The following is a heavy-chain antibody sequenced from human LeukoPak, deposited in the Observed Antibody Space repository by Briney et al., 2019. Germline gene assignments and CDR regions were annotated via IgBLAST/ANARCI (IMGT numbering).Heavy chain of an antibody. CDR3: ARETVTQRGYYYYYMDV. CDR1: GDSVSSNSAA. J-gene: IGHJ6*03. Sequence: SQTLSLTCAISGDSVSSNSAAWNWIRQSPSRGLEWLGRTYYRSKWYNDYAVSVKSRITINPDTSENQFSLQLNSVTPEDTAVYYCARETVTQRGYYYYYMDVWGKGTTVTVSS. D-gene: IGHD4-17*01. V-gene: IGHV6-1*01. CDR2: TYYRSKWYN.